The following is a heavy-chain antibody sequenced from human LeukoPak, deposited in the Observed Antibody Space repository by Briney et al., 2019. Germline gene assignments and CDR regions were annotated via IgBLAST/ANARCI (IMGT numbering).Heavy chain of an antibody. CDR3: ARRREHGSGSDWL. Sequence: SGGSLRLSCAASGFDFSIYGMNWVRQAPGKGLEWVSSINSRGDYIYYSDSLKGRFTISRDNARSSLYLQMSSLRAEDTAVYCCARRREHGSGSDWLWGQGTLVTVSS. V-gene: IGHV3-21*01. CDR1: GFDFSIYG. D-gene: IGHD3-10*01. J-gene: IGHJ4*02. CDR2: INSRGDYI.